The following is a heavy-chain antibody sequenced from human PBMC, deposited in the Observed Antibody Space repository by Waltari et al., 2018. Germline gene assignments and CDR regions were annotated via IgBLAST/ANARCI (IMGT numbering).Heavy chain of an antibody. CDR2: ISNDETRI. Sequence: EEHLLESGGGLVQPGDSLRLSCVASGFRFSNYWMNWVRQAPGRGLVGVARISNDETRITYADSVKGRFTISRDNAKNTLYLQMKRLRAEDTAVYYCVRLAQRTYRSPVPGRHYYYGMDVWGQGTTVTVSS. CDR3: VRLAQRTYRSPVPGRHYYYGMDV. D-gene: IGHD3-10*01. V-gene: IGHV3-74*03. J-gene: IGHJ6*02. CDR1: GFRFSNYW.